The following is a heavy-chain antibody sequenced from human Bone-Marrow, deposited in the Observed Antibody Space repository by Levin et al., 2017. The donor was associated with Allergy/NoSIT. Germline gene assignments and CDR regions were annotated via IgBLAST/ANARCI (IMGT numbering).Heavy chain of an antibody. D-gene: IGHD6-13*01. Sequence: GGSLRLSCAASGFTVSSNYMSWVRQAPGKGLEWVSVIYSGGSTYYADSVKGRFTISRDNSKNTLYLQMNSLRAEDTAVYYCAREGIAAAGTFDAYWGQGTLVTVSS. CDR1: GFTVSSNY. J-gene: IGHJ4*02. CDR3: AREGIAAAGTFDAY. V-gene: IGHV3-66*01. CDR2: IYSGGST.